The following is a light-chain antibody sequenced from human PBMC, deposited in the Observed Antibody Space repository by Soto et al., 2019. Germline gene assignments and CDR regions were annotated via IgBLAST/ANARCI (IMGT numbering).Light chain of an antibody. CDR1: SSNIGRDY. Sequence: QSVLTQPPSVSGTPGQRVNISCSGSSSNIGRDYVYWYQQFPGTAPKLMIYEVSNRPSGVSNRFSGSKSGNTASLTISGLQAEDEADYYCSSYTSSSTYVFGTGTKLTVL. CDR3: SSYTSSSTYV. J-gene: IGLJ1*01. CDR2: EVS. V-gene: IGLV2-14*01.